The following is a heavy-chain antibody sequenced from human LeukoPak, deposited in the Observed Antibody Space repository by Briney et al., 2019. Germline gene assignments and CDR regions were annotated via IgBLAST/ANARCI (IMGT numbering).Heavy chain of an antibody. Sequence: GGSLRLSCAASGFTFSTYTMTWVRQAPGKGLEWVSVIYSGGSTYYADSVKGRFTISRDNSRNTLYLQMYSLRAEDTALYYCASGYCSGGSCYSVYFQYWGQGTLVTVSS. CDR2: IYSGGST. CDR3: ASGYCSGGSCYSVYFQY. J-gene: IGHJ1*01. V-gene: IGHV3-53*01. CDR1: GFTFSTYT. D-gene: IGHD2-15*01.